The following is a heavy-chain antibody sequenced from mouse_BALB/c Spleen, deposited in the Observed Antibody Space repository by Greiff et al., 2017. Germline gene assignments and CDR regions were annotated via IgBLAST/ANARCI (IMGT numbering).Heavy chain of an antibody. CDR2: IDPANGNT. CDR3: ARGSYDWLAY. CDR1: GFNFKDTY. D-gene: IGHD2-12*01. J-gene: IGHJ3*01. V-gene: IGHV14-3*02. Sequence: EVKLQESGAELVKPGASVKLSCTASGFNFKDTYMHWVKQRPEQGLEWIGRIDPANGNTKYDAKFQGKATITADTSSNTAYLQLSSLTSEDTAVYYYARGSYDWLAYWGQGTLVTVSA.